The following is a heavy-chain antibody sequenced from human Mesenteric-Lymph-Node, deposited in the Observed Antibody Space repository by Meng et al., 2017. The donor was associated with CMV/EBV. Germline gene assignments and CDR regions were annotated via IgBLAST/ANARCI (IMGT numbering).Heavy chain of an antibody. Sequence: SQTLSLTRAISGDSVSSNSAAWTWIRQSPSRGLEWLGRTYYRSKWYNDYALSVKSRIIINPDTSKNQFSLQLNSVTPEDTAVYYCARESGSYFGYYYYGMDVWGQGTTVTVSS. CDR3: ARESGSYFGYYYYGMDV. D-gene: IGHD1-26*01. J-gene: IGHJ6*02. V-gene: IGHV6-1*01. CDR1: GDSVSSNSAA. CDR2: TYYRSKWYN.